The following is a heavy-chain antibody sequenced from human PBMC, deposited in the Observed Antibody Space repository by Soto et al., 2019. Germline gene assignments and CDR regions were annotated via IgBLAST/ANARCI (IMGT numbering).Heavy chain of an antibody. CDR1: GYTFTGYY. Sequence: ASVKVSCKASGYTFTGYYIHWVRQAPGQGLEWMGWINPNRGDTNYAQQFQGWVTMTRDTSISTAYMELSRLRSDDTAVYYGARSFYSSYGMDVWGQGTTVTVSS. D-gene: IGHD6-13*01. CDR2: INPNRGDT. V-gene: IGHV1-2*04. CDR3: ARSFYSSYGMDV. J-gene: IGHJ6*02.